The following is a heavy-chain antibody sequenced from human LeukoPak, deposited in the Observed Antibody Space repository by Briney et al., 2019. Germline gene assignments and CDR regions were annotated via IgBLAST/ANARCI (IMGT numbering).Heavy chain of an antibody. Sequence: ASVKVSCKASGYTFTSYGISWVRQAPGQGLEWMGWISAYNGNTNYAQKLQGRVTMTTDTSTSTAYMELRSLRSDDTAVYYCARDLGYCGGGSCYSTRYDYWGQGTLVTVSS. V-gene: IGHV1-18*01. CDR3: ARDLGYCGGGSCYSTRYDY. CDR2: ISAYNGNT. J-gene: IGHJ4*02. CDR1: GYTFTSYG. D-gene: IGHD2-15*01.